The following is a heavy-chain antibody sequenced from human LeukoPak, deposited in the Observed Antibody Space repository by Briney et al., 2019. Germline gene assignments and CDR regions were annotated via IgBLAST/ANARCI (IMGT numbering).Heavy chain of an antibody. Sequence: GGSLRLSCAASGFTFSSYSMNWVRQAPGKGLEWVSYISGSGYTIYYAASVKGRFTISRDNAKNSLYLQMNSPRAEDTAVYYCARSTGYSGYAYWGQGTLVTVSS. CDR2: ISGSGYTI. CDR3: ARSTGYSGYAY. J-gene: IGHJ4*02. V-gene: IGHV3-48*01. CDR1: GFTFSSYS. D-gene: IGHD5-12*01.